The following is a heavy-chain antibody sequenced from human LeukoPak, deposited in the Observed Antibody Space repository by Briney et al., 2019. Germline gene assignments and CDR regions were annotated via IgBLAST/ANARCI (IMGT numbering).Heavy chain of an antibody. Sequence: SVKVSCKASGGTFSSYAISWVRQAPGQGLEWMGRIIPIFGTANYAQQFQGRVTITTDESPSTAYMELGSLSSEATAVSYCESEGTGTTPHPSYYYYMDVWGKGTTVTVSS. CDR1: GGTFSSYA. V-gene: IGHV1-69*05. CDR3: ESEGTGTTPHPSYYYYMDV. J-gene: IGHJ6*03. CDR2: IIPIFGTA. D-gene: IGHD1-7*01.